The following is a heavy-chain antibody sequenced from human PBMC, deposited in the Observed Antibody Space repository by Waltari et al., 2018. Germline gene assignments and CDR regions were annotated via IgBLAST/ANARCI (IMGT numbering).Heavy chain of an antibody. CDR1: GGSFITYA. J-gene: IGHJ4*02. D-gene: IGHD3-22*01. V-gene: IGHV1-69*04. Sequence: VQLVQSGAEVKEPGSSLKVSCKASGGSFITYAFSWVRQAPGQGLEWMGMITPIFGKVTYAQRVQGRLTVTADTSTSTAYMELSSLSSEDTAVYYWARSVYHDSSGLGWGQGTLVTVSS. CDR3: ARSVYHDSSGLG. CDR2: ITPIFGKV.